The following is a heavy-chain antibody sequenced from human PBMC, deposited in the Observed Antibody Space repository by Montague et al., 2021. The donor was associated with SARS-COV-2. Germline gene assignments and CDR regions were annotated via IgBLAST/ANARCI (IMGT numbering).Heavy chain of an antibody. CDR3: ARQPVLRYFDWLSAAYGMDV. CDR1: GGFISSSSYY. D-gene: IGHD3-9*01. J-gene: IGHJ6*02. V-gene: IGHV4-39*01. CDR2: IYYSGST. Sequence: SETLSLTCTVSGGFISSSSYYWGWIRQPPGKGLEWIGSIYYSGSTYYXXXLKSRVTISVDTSKNQFSLKLSSVTAADTTVYYCARQPVLRYFDWLSAAYGMDVWGQGTTVTVSS.